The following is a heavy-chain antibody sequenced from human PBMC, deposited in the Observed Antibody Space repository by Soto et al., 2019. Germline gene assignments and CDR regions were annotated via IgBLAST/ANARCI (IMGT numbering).Heavy chain of an antibody. D-gene: IGHD1-26*01. CDR3: ASDRFRGTYYLRGVTYFFEE. CDR1: GLTFTDYW. V-gene: IGHV3-7*03. CDR2: IKQDESEK. J-gene: IGHJ4*02. Sequence: PGGSLRLSCVTYGLTFTDYWMSWVRQAPGKGLEWVANIKQDESEKNYLDSVKGRFTISRDNAKNSLYLQVNSLRAEDTAVYYCASDRFRGTYYLRGVTYFFEEWGQGAPVTVSS.